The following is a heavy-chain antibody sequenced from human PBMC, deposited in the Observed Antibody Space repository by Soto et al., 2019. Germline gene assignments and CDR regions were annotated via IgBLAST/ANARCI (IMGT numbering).Heavy chain of an antibody. CDR3: ARDNPNWWSYYY. CDR1: GYTFTSYA. CDR2: INAGNGNT. V-gene: IGHV1-3*01. Sequence: QVQLVQSGAEVKKPGASVKVSCKAPGYTFTSYAMHWVRQAPGQRLEWMGWINAGNGNTKYSQKFQGRVTITRDTSASTAYMELSSLRSEDTAVYYCARDNPNWWSYYYWGQGTLVTVSS. J-gene: IGHJ4*02. D-gene: IGHD1-26*01.